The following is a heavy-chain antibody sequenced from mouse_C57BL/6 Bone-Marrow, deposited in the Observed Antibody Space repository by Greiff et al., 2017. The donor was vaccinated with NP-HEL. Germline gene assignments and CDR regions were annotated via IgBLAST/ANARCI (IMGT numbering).Heavy chain of an antibody. J-gene: IGHJ4*01. CDR3: ARDPGGLYAMDY. Sequence: EVKLQESGPGLVKPSQSLSLTCSVTGYSITSGYYWNWIRQFPGNKLEWMGYISYDGSNNYNPSLKNRISITRDTSKNQFFLKLNSVTTEDTATYYCARDPGGLYAMDYWGQGTSVTVSS. D-gene: IGHD4-1*01. CDR1: GYSITSGYY. CDR2: ISYDGSN. V-gene: IGHV3-6*01.